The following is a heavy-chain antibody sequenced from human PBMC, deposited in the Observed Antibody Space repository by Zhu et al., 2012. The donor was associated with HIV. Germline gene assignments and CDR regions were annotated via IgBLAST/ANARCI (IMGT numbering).Heavy chain of an antibody. V-gene: IGHV4-4*09. CDR3: ARGGRFGYCSGGSCYRDDAFDT. CDR2: IYTSGST. Sequence: QVQLQESGPGLVKPSETLSLTCTVSGGSISSYYWSWIRQPPGKGLEWIGYIYTSGSTNYNPSLKSRVTISVDTSKNQFSLKLNSVTAADTAVYYCARGGRFGYCSGGSCYRDDAFDTWDQGQWSPPLQ. D-gene: IGHD2-15*01. J-gene: IGHJ3*02. CDR1: GGSISSYY.